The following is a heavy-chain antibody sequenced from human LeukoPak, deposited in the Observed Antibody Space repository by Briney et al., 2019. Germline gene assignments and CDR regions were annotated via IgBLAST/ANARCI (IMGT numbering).Heavy chain of an antibody. J-gene: IGHJ4*02. V-gene: IGHV3-21*01. D-gene: IGHD6-13*01. CDR2: ISSSSTYI. CDR1: GFTFSSYS. Sequence: GGSLRLSCAASGFTFSSYSMNWVRQVPGEGLEWVSSISSSSTYIYYADSVKGRFTISRDNAKNSLYLQMNSLRAEDTAVYYCARAVGIAAAAPFDYWGQGTLVTVSS. CDR3: ARAVGIAAAAPFDY.